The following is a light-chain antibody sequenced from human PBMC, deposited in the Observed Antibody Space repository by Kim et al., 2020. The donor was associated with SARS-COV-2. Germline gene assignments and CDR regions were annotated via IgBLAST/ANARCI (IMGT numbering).Light chain of an antibody. CDR3: NSRDSTGNHLAV. CDR2: GKN. V-gene: IGLV3-19*01. Sequence: GQQVRRTSREDTLRTNFPSWCQQKPGQDPVVVINGKNNRPSGITDRFSGSSSGNTASLTITGAQAEDDADYYCNSRDSTGNHLAVFGGGTQLTVL. J-gene: IGLJ2*01. CDR1: TLRTNF.